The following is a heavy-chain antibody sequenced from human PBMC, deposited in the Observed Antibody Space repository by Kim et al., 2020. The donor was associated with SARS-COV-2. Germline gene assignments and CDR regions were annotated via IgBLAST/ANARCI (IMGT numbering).Heavy chain of an antibody. CDR2: ISSDGNNK. CDR3: AKDQRYNWKFSVRLVLDY. J-gene: IGHJ4*02. CDR1: GFTFSSSG. V-gene: IGHV3-30*18. Sequence: GGSLRLSCAASGFTFSSSGMHWVRQAPGKGLEWVAVISSDGNNKYYADSVKGRFTISRDTSKNTLFLQMNSLRAEDTAMYYCAKDQRYNWKFSVRLVLDYWGQGTLVTVSS. D-gene: IGHD1-20*01.